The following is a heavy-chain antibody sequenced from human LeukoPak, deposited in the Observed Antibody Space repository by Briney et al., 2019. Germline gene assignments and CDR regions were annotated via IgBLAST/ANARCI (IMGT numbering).Heavy chain of an antibody. CDR2: INPNSGGT. J-gene: IGHJ4*02. CDR1: GYTFTGYY. Sequence: GSVEVSCKASGYTFTGYYMHWVRQAPGQGLEWMGRINPNSGGTNYAQKFQGRVTMTRDTSISTAYMELSRLRSDDTAVYYCATTRRYSSSWLFDYWGQGTLVTVSS. V-gene: IGHV1-2*06. CDR3: ATTRRYSSSWLFDY. D-gene: IGHD6-13*01.